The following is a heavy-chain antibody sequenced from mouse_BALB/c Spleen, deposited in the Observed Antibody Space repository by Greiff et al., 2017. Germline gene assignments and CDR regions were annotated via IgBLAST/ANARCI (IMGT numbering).Heavy chain of an antibody. CDR1: GYTFTSYV. CDR2: INPYNDGT. V-gene: IGHV1-14*01. J-gene: IGHJ3*01. D-gene: IGHD2-4*01. CDR3: VSTMITTVFAY. Sequence: VQLKESGPELVKPGASVKMSCKASGYTFTSYVMHWVKQKPGQGLEWIGYINPYNDGTKYNEKFKGKATLTSDKSSSTAYMELSSLTSEDSAVYYCVSTMITTVFAYWGQGTLVTVSA.